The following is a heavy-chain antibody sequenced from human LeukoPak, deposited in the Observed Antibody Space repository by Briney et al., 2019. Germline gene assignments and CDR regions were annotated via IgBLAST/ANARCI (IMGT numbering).Heavy chain of an antibody. J-gene: IGHJ4*02. CDR3: ARDRSPKRYSSSSDY. CDR2: ISSSSSYI. V-gene: IGHV3-21*01. Sequence: GGSLRLSCAASGFTFSYYSMNWVRQAPGKGLEWVSSISSSSSYIYYADSVKGRFTISRDNAKKSLYLQMNSLRAEDTAVYYCARDRSPKRYSSSSDYWGQGTLVTVSS. D-gene: IGHD6-13*01. CDR1: GFTFSYYS.